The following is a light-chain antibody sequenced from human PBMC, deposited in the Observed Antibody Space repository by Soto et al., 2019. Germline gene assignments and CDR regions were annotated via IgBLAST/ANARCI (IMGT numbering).Light chain of an antibody. J-gene: IGKJ5*01. CDR2: DAS. V-gene: IGKV1-9*01. CDR3: QKLNTYPLT. CDR1: QDISNS. Sequence: DIQLTQSPSLLSASVGDRVTITCRASQDISNSLAWYQQKPGKAPKPLIYDASTLQSGVPSRFSGSGSGTKFTFTIHSLQPEDFATYYCQKLNTYPLTFGQGTRLEIK.